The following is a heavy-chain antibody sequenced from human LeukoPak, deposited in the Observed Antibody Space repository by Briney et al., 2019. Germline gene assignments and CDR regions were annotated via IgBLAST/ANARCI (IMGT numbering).Heavy chain of an antibody. D-gene: IGHD3-10*01. J-gene: IGHJ5*02. CDR3: ARPRYYYGSGSYLFFDP. V-gene: IGHV4-39*01. Sequence: SETLSLTCTVSGGSISSSSYYWGWIRQPPGKGLEWIGSIYYSGSTYYNPSLKSRVTISVDTSKNQFSLKLSSVTAADTAVYYCARPRYYYGSGSYLFFDPWGQGTLVTVSS. CDR1: GGSISSSSYY. CDR2: IYYSGST.